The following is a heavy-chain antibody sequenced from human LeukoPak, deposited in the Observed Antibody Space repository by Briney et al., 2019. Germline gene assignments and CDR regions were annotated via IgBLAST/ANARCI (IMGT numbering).Heavy chain of an antibody. Sequence: SETLSLTCTVSGASLSNYYWSWIRQPPGKGLEWVAYIYFSGSTNYNPSLKSRVTISVDTSKNQFSLKLSSVTAADTAVYYCARHGRGIAAAGEEDYFDYWGQGTLVTVSS. V-gene: IGHV4-59*08. J-gene: IGHJ4*02. CDR2: IYFSGST. CDR3: ARHGRGIAAAGEEDYFDY. CDR1: GASLSNYY. D-gene: IGHD6-13*01.